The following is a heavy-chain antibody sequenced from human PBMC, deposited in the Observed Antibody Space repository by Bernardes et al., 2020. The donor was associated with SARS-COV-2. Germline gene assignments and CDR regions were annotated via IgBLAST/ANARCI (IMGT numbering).Heavy chain of an antibody. CDR3: ASYSNYGLAGWFDP. Sequence: GSLRLSCAASGFTFSSYWMSWVRQAPGKGLEWVANIKQDGSEKYYVDSVKGRFTISRDNAKNSLYLQMNSLRAEDTAVYYCASYSNYGLAGWFDPWGQGTLVTVSS. J-gene: IGHJ5*02. D-gene: IGHD4-4*01. CDR2: IKQDGSEK. V-gene: IGHV3-7*03. CDR1: GFTFSSYW.